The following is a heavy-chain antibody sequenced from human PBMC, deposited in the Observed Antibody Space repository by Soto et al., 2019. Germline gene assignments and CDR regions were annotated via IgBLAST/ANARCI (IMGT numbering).Heavy chain of an antibody. Sequence: QLQLQESGSRLVKSSETLSLTCGVSGDTISTGGYSWAWIRQPPGKALEWIGHTYHSGNPYYNPSPNSRINIPVDSTKNQFTQKASPVTAADTPVHYRPTETHGDYHGYFDPWGQGTLVTVSS. J-gene: IGHJ5*02. V-gene: IGHV4-30-2*01. D-gene: IGHD4-17*01. CDR1: GDTISTGGYS. CDR3: PTETHGDYHGYFDP. CDR2: TYHSGNP.